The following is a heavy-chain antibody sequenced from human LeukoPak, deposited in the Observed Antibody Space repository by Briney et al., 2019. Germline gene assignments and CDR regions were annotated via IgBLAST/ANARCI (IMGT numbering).Heavy chain of an antibody. CDR2: INWNRGSI. CDR1: GFAFGDYV. CDR3: AKSGGGDILTGYNYFDF. V-gene: IGHV3-9*01. D-gene: IGHD3-9*01. Sequence: PGRSLRLSCAASGFAFGDYVMHWVRQPPGKGLEWVSGINWNRGSIAYADPVKGRFTISRDNAENSLYLQMNSLRVEDTALYYCAKSGGGDILTGYNYFDFWGQGTLVTVSS. J-gene: IGHJ4*02.